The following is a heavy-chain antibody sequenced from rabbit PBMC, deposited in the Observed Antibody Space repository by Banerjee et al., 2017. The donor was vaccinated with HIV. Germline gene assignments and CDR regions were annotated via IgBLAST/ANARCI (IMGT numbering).Heavy chain of an antibody. D-gene: IGHD6-1*01. J-gene: IGHJ3*01. V-gene: IGHV1S43*01. CDR2: IYSSSGST. CDR1: AFSFSNKYV. Sequence: QEQLEESGGDLVKPEGSLTLTCTASAFSFSNKYVMCWVRQAPGKGLEWIACIYSSSGSTDYASWVSGRFTITRSTSLNTVDLKMTSLTVADTATYFCARAYSNGHPFALWGQGTLVTVS. CDR3: ARAYSNGHPFAL.